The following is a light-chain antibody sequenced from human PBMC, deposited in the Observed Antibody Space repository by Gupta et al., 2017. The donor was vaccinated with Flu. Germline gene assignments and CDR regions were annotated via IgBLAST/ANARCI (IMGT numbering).Light chain of an antibody. CDR2: KVS. J-gene: IGKJ1*01. V-gene: IGKV2-30*01. CDR1: QSLVYSDGNTY. CDR3: MQGTYGHPSWA. Sequence: DVVMTQSPLSLPVTLGQPASISCRSSQSLVYSDGNTYLNWFKQRPGHAPRRLIYKVSNRDLGVTDRFSGSGEGTAFTLKIISGEAEDVGVYYCMQGTYGHPSWAFGQGTKLEIK.